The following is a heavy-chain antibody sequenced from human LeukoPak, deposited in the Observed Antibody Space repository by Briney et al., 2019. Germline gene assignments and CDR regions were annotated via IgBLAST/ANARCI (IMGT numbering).Heavy chain of an antibody. Sequence: GGSLRLSRAASGFTFDDYAMHWVRQAPGKGLEWVSGISWNSGSIGYADSVKGRFTISRDNAKNSLYLQMNSLRAEDTALYYCAKAGGDYYDSSGYYYPYYFDYWGQGTLVTVSS. J-gene: IGHJ4*02. D-gene: IGHD3-22*01. CDR3: AKAGGDYYDSSGYYYPYYFDY. V-gene: IGHV3-9*01. CDR1: GFTFDDYA. CDR2: ISWNSGSI.